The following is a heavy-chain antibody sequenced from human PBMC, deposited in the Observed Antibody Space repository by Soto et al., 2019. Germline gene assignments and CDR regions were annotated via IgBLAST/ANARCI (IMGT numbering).Heavy chain of an antibody. J-gene: IGHJ5*02. CDR3: ARIYCSSTSCTAGWFDP. Sequence: PSETLSLTCAVYGGSFSGYYWSWIRQPPGKGLEWIGEINHSGSTNYNPSLKSRVTISVDTSKNQFSLKLSSVTAADTAVYYCARIYCSSTSCTAGWFDPWGQGTLVTVSS. CDR1: GGSFSGYY. D-gene: IGHD2-2*01. CDR2: INHSGST. V-gene: IGHV4-34*01.